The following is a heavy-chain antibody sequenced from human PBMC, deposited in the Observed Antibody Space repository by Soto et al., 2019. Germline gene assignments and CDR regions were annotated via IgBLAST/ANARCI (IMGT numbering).Heavy chain of an antibody. J-gene: IGHJ4*02. D-gene: IGHD6-6*01. Sequence: QVQLVESGGRVVQPGRSLRLSCAASGFIFNRYAIHWVRQTPGKGLEWVAVISKDGSFQDYADSVRGRFIISRDKSKDTVYLEMNSLSAEYTAVFYCARPRRGAVPDSFGYWGQGTLVTVSS. CDR2: ISKDGSFQ. CDR1: GFIFNRYA. V-gene: IGHV3-30-3*01. CDR3: ARPRRGAVPDSFGY.